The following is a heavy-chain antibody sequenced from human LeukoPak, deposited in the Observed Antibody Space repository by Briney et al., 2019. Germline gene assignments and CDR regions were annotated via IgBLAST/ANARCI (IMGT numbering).Heavy chain of an antibody. CDR1: GGSFSGYY. Sequence: SETLSLTCAVYGGSFSGYYWSWIRQPPGKGLEWIGEINHSGSTNYNPSLKSRVTISVDTSKNQFSLKLSSVTAADTAVYYCARGRKYYYDSSGHYYFDYWGQGTLVTVSS. CDR3: ARGRKYYYDSSGHYYFDY. V-gene: IGHV4-34*01. D-gene: IGHD3-22*01. CDR2: INHSGST. J-gene: IGHJ4*02.